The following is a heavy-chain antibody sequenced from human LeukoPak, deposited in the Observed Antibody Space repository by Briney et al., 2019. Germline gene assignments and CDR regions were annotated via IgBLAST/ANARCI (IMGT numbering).Heavy chain of an antibody. D-gene: IGHD3-10*01. J-gene: IGHJ4*02. CDR1: GFTFSNAW. Sequence: PGGSLRLSCTVSGFTFSNAWMSWVRQAPGKGLEWVGRIKSKTDGGTTDYAAPVKGRFTISRDDSKNTLYLQMNSLKTEDTAVYYCTTGITMVRGVIHLIDYWGQGTLVTVSS. CDR2: IKSKTDGGTT. V-gene: IGHV3-15*01. CDR3: TTGITMVRGVIHLIDY.